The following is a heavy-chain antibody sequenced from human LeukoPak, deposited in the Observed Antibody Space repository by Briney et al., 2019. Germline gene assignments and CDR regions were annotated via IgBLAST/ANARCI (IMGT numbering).Heavy chain of an antibody. Sequence: SETLSLTCTVSGFSISSGYYWAWIRQPPGKGLEWIGSVYHTGGTYYNPSLKSRVTISVDTSKNQFSLKLSSVTAADTAVYYCARDPSSFGGRFDPWGQGTLVAVSS. CDR1: GFSISSGYY. J-gene: IGHJ5*02. CDR2: VYHTGGT. V-gene: IGHV4-38-2*02. CDR3: ARDPSSFGGRFDP. D-gene: IGHD3-10*01.